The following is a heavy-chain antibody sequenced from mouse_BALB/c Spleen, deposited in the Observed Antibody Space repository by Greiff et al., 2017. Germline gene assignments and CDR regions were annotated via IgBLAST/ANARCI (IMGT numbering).Heavy chain of an antibody. V-gene: IGHV2-9*02. CDR1: GFSLTSYG. Sequence: VKLVESGPGLVAPSQSLSITCTVSGFSLTSYGVHWVRQPPGKGLEWLGVIWAGGSTNYNSALMSRLSISKDNSKSQVFLKMNSLQTDDTAMYYCARDRSTMITIFAYWGQGTLVTVSA. J-gene: IGHJ3*01. CDR3: ARDRSTMITIFAY. CDR2: IWAGGST. D-gene: IGHD2-4*01.